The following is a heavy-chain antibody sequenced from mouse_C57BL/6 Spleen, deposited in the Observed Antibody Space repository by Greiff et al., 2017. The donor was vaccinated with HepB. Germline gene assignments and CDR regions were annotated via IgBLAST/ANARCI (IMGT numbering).Heavy chain of an antibody. D-gene: IGHD2-3*01. CDR3: ARSGYYVSLAY. J-gene: IGHJ3*01. V-gene: IGHV1-9*01. CDR2: ILTGSGST. CDR1: GYTLTGYW. Sequence: QVQLKESGAELMKPGASVKLSCKATGYTLTGYWIEWVKQRPGHGLEWIGEILTGSGSTNYNEKFKGKATFTADTSSNTAYMQLISLTTEDSAIYYCARSGYYVSLAYWGQGTLVTVSA.